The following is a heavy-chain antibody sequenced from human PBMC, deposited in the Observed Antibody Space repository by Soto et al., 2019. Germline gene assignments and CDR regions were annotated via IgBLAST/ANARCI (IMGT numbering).Heavy chain of an antibody. CDR3: ARGIAAAATGVDYYGMDV. V-gene: IGHV3-66*01. Sequence: GGSLRLSCAASGFTVSSNYMSWVRQAPGKGLEWVSVIYSGGSTYYADSVKGRFTISRDNSKNTLYLQMNSLRAEDTAVYYCARGIAAAATGVDYYGMDVWGQGTTVTVSS. CDR2: IYSGGST. J-gene: IGHJ6*02. D-gene: IGHD6-13*01. CDR1: GFTVSSNY.